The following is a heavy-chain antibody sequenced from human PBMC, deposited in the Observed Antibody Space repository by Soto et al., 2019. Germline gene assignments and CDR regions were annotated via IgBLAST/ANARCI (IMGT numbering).Heavy chain of an antibody. D-gene: IGHD2-2*01. CDR1: GFTFSSYA. CDR2: ISYDGSNK. V-gene: IGHV3-30-3*01. Sequence: QVQLVESGGGVVQPGRSLRLSCAASGFTFSSYAMHWVRQAPGKGLEWVAVISYDGSNKYYSDSVKGRFTISRDNSKNTLYLQKNSLRAEDTAVYYCARRRDIVVVPEPDVKNYYYYGMDVWGQGTTVTVSS. J-gene: IGHJ6*02. CDR3: ARRRDIVVVPEPDVKNYYYYGMDV.